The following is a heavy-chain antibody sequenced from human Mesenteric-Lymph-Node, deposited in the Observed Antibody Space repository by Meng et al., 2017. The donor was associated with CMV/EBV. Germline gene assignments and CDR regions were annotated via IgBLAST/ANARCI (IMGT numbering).Heavy chain of an antibody. J-gene: IGHJ4*02. CDR2: INWDGRST. CDR3: TKEQGGATGFDY. V-gene: IGHV3-43*01. CDR1: GFTFDDYP. D-gene: IGHD1-14*01. Sequence: CAVSGFTFDDYPMHWVRQAPGKGLEWVSLINWDGRSTHYAHSVKGRFTISRDNSKNSLYLQMNSLRTEDTALYYCTKEQGGATGFDYWGQGTLVTVSS.